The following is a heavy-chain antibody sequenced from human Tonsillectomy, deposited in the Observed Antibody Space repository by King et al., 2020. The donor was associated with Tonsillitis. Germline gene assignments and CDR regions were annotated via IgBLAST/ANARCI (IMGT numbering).Heavy chain of an antibody. Sequence: VQLVESGGGVVQPGRSLRLSCAASGFTFSSYAMHWVRQAPGKGLEWVAVILYDGSNKYYADSVKGQFTISRDNSKNTLYLQMNSLRAEDTAVYYCASDSVIFGDYADAFDIWGQGTMVTVSS. CDR1: GFTFSSYA. D-gene: IGHD4-17*01. J-gene: IGHJ3*02. CDR2: ILYDGSNK. V-gene: IGHV3-30*04. CDR3: ASDSVIFGDYADAFDI.